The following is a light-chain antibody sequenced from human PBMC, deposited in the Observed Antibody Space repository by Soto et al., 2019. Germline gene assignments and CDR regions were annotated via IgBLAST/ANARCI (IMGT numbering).Light chain of an antibody. Sequence: QSVLTQPASVSGSPGQSITISCTGTSSDVGSYDLVSWYQHHPGTAPKLILYEVTKRPSGISNRFSGSKSGNTASLIISGLQGDDEGDYYCCAYVSSNTLLFGGGTKLTVL. V-gene: IGLV2-23*02. CDR3: CAYVSSNTLL. CDR1: SSDVGSYDL. J-gene: IGLJ3*02. CDR2: EVT.